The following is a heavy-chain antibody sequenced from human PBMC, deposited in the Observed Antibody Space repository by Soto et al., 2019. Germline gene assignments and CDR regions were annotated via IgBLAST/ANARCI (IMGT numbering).Heavy chain of an antibody. D-gene: IGHD1-26*01. CDR1: GFTVSSIY. V-gene: IGHV3-30*03. CDR3: ARSPYSVSYLAYFDY. Sequence: PGGSLRLSCAASGFTVSSIYMSWVRQAPGKGLEWVAVISYDGSNKYYADSVKGRFTISRDNSKNTLYLQMNSLRAEDTAVYYCARSPYSVSYLAYFDYWGQGTLVTVSS. CDR2: ISYDGSNK. J-gene: IGHJ4*02.